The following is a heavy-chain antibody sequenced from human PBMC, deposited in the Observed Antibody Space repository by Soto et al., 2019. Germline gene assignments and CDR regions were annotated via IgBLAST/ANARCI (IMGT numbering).Heavy chain of an antibody. CDR1: GFTFSSYG. CDR3: AKAKVHEQWLAPYFDY. Sequence: QVQLVESGGGVVQPGRSLRLSCAASGFTFSSYGMHWVRQAPGKGMEWVAVISYDGSNKYYADSVKGRFTISRDNSKNTLYLQMNSLRAEDTAVYYCAKAKVHEQWLAPYFDYWGQGTLVTVSS. CDR2: ISYDGSNK. J-gene: IGHJ4*02. V-gene: IGHV3-30*18. D-gene: IGHD6-19*01.